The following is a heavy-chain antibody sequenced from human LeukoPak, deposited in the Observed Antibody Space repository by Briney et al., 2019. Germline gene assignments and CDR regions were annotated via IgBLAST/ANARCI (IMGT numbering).Heavy chain of an antibody. CDR3: TTSIVGAPLGY. CDR1: GFTVSSNY. V-gene: IGHV3-53*01. D-gene: IGHD1-26*01. CDR2: IYSGGST. J-gene: IGHJ4*02. Sequence: PGGSLRLSCAASGFTVSSNYMSWVRQAPGKGLEWVSVIYSGGSTYYADSVKGRFTISRDNSKNTLYLQMNSLKTEDTAVYYCTTSIVGAPLGYWGQGTLVTVSS.